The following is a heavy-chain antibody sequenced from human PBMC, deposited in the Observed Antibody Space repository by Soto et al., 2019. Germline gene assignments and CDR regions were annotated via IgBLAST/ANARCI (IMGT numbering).Heavy chain of an antibody. D-gene: IGHD2-21*01. CDR2: VYPGDSDT. CDR3: ASRASCIGGSCYSDYYMDV. J-gene: IGHJ6*03. Sequence: GGFLKILWRGSWYSFTTHWIGLGRQVSGKGPEWMGIVYPGDSDTRYSPSFQGHVTISADKSISTAYLQWDSLKASDTAMYFCASRASCIGGSCYSDYYMDVWGKGTTVTFSS. V-gene: IGHV5-51*01. CDR1: WYSFTTHW.